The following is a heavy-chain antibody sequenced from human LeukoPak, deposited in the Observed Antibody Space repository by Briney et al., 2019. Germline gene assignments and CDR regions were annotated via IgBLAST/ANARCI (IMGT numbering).Heavy chain of an antibody. V-gene: IGHV3-21*01. J-gene: IGHJ3*02. D-gene: IGHD1-1*01. CDR2: IGTDGSYI. Sequence: SPGGSLRLSCATSGFTFSSYSMSWVRQAPMKGLEWVSSIGTDGSYIYYADSVQGRFTISRDNAKNSLYLQMNSLTAEDTAVYYCARKMKTGDRVGTFDIWGQGTMVTVSS. CDR1: GFTFSSYS. CDR3: ARKMKTGDRVGTFDI.